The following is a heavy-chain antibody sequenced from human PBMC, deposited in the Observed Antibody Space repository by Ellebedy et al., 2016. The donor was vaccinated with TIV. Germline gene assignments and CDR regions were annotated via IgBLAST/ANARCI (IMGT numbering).Heavy chain of an antibody. CDR3: ARGLAIAVTGKGDWFDP. D-gene: IGHD6-19*01. Sequence: ASVKVSCKASGGTFSSYAISWVRQAPGQGLEWMGGIIPIFGTANYAQKFQGRVTITADESTSTAYMELSSLRFEDTAVYYCARGLAIAVTGKGDWFDPWGQGTLVTVSS. J-gene: IGHJ5*02. CDR2: IIPIFGTA. V-gene: IGHV1-69*13. CDR1: GGTFSSYA.